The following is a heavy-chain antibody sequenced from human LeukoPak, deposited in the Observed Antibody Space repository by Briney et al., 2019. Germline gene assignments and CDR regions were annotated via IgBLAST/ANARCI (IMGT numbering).Heavy chain of an antibody. CDR1: GYNFTNYW. CDR3: ARQPADGGSDHFDY. D-gene: IGHD2-15*01. CDR2: IYPGDSDT. Sequence: GESLKISCKGSGYNFTNYWIGWVRQMPGKGLEWMGIIYPGDSDTKYSPSFQGQVTISADKSISTAYLQWSSLKASDTAMYYCARQPADGGSDHFDYWGQGTLVTVSS. V-gene: IGHV5-51*01. J-gene: IGHJ4*02.